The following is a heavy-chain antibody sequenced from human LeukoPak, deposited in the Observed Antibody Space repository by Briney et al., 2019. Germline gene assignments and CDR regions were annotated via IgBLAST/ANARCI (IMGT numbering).Heavy chain of an antibody. V-gene: IGHV3-30*02. Sequence: GGSLRLSCAASGFTFSSYEMNWVRQAPGKGLEWVAFIRYDGSIKHYADSVKGRVTISRDNSKNTLYLQMNSLRAEDTAVYYCAKGSQYNILTGFIVGAMDDFDHWGQGTLVTVSS. J-gene: IGHJ4*02. D-gene: IGHD3-9*01. CDR1: GFTFSSYE. CDR3: AKGSQYNILTGFIVGAMDDFDH. CDR2: IRYDGSIK.